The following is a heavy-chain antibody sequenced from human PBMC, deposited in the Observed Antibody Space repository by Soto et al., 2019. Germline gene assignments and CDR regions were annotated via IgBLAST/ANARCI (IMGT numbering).Heavy chain of an antibody. CDR3: ATPSSGWYLFLNYYGMDV. CDR1: GGSISSSSYY. CDR2: IYYSGST. J-gene: IGHJ6*02. Sequence: QLQLQESGPGLVKPSETLSLTCTVSGGSISSSSYYWGWIRQPPGKGLEWIGSIYYSGSTYYNPSLKSRVTISVDTSKNQFSLKLSSVTAADTAVYYCATPSSGWYLFLNYYGMDVWGQGTTVTVSS. V-gene: IGHV4-39*01. D-gene: IGHD6-19*01.